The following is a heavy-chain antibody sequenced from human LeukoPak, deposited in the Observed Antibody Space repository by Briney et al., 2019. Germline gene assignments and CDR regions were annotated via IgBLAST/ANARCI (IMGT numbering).Heavy chain of an antibody. D-gene: IGHD6-13*01. V-gene: IGHV3-74*01. J-gene: IGHJ4*02. Sequence: PGGSLRLSCAASGFTFSSCWMHWVRQAPGKGLVWISRIKTDGSSTSYADSVKGRFTISRDNAKNTVYLQMNSLRVEDTAVYYCATGTSSSWYEFDYWGQGTLVTVSS. CDR2: IKTDGSST. CDR3: ATGTSSSWYEFDY. CDR1: GFTFSSCW.